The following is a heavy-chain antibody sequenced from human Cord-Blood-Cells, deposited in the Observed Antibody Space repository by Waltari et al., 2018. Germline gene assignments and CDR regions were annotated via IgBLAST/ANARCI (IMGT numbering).Heavy chain of an antibody. CDR1: GYSFTSYW. J-gene: IGHJ6*02. Sequence: EVQLVQSGAEVKKPGESLKISCKGSGYSFTSYWIGWVRQMPGKGLEWMGIIYPGDCDTMYSPSFQGQVTISADKSISTAYLQWSSLKASDTAMYYCARREAAAGTFRYYYYGMDVWGQGTTVTVSS. V-gene: IGHV5-51*03. CDR3: ARREAAAGTFRYYYYGMDV. D-gene: IGHD6-13*01. CDR2: IYPGDCDT.